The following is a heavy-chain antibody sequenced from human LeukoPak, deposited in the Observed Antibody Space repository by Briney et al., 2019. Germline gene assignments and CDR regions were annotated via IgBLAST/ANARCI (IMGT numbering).Heavy chain of an antibody. CDR2: ISYNGGT. V-gene: IGHV4-59*12. CDR3: ARRMVRGVIPSYYFDY. J-gene: IGHJ4*02. Sequence: SETLSLTCTVSRDSISNYYWNWIRQPPGKGLEWVGYISYNGGTKYNPSLKSRVTISVDTSKNQFSLKLSSVTAADTAVYYCARRMVRGVIPSYYFDYWGQGTLVTVSS. D-gene: IGHD3-10*01. CDR1: RDSISNYY.